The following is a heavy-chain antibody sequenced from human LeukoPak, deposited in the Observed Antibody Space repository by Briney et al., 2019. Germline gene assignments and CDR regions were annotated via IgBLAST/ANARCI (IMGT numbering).Heavy chain of an antibody. CDR3: ARGVGVYSNYPTYYYYYYMDV. CDR2: INHSGST. CDR1: GGSFSGYY. V-gene: IGHV4-34*01. J-gene: IGHJ6*03. Sequence: PSETLSLTCAVYGGSFSGYYWSRIRQPPGKGLEWIGEINHSGSTNYIPSLKSRVTISADTSKNQFSLKLSSVTAADTAVYYCARGVGVYSNYPTYYYYYYMDVWGKGTTVTVSS. D-gene: IGHD4-11*01.